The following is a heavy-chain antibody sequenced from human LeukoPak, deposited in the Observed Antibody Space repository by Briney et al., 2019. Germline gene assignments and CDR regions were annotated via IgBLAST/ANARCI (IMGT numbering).Heavy chain of an antibody. V-gene: IGHV4-34*01. CDR1: GGSFSGYY. J-gene: IGHJ6*02. D-gene: IGHD2-8*01. CDR2: INHSGST. CDR3: ARSAGRDIVLMVYATNYYGMGV. Sequence: SETLSLTCAVYGGSFSGYYWSWIRQPPGKGLEWIGEINHSGSTNYNPSLKSRVTISVDTSKNQFSLKLSSVTAADTAVYYCARSAGRDIVLMVYATNYYGMGVWGQGTTVTVSS.